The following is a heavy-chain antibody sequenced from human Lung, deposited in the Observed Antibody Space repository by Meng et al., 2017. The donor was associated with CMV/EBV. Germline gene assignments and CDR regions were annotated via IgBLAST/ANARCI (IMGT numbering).Heavy chain of an antibody. CDR3: ARMAGGGDFDY. CDR1: GGSSSRGSW. Sequence: LTGAVSGGSSSRGSWWCWGRQSPGKGLEWIGEIYRSGSANYNPSLESRLTISVDTSNNQFSLRLTSVTVADTAVYYCARMAGGGDFDYWGQGTLVTVSS. CDR2: IYRSGSA. V-gene: IGHV4-4*02. D-gene: IGHD4-23*01. J-gene: IGHJ4*02.